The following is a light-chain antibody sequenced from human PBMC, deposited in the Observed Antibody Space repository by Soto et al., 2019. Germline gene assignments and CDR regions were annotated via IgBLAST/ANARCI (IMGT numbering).Light chain of an antibody. V-gene: IGKV1-17*01. J-gene: IGKJ3*01. Sequence: DIQMTQSPSSLSASAGDRVTITCRASQGVGNSLDWYQQKPGKAPKRLIYEISSLQTGVPSRFSGTGSGTEFTLTISGLQPEDFATYYCLQSYSTRSFTFGPGTKVDIK. CDR1: QGVGNS. CDR3: LQSYSTRSFT. CDR2: EIS.